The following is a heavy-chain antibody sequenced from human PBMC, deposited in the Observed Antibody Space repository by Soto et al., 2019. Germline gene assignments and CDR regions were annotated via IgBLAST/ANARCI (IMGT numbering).Heavy chain of an antibody. Sequence: QVQLQESGPGLVKPSQTPSLTCTVSGGSISRGDNYWSWIRQHPGKGLEWIGYIYYSGSPYYNPSLQSRLTISVDTSKNQFSLKLSSVTAADTAVYYCASWAGGYSGYVDYWGQGTLVTVSS. CDR1: GGSISRGDNY. CDR2: IYYSGSP. CDR3: ASWAGGYSGYVDY. J-gene: IGHJ4*02. D-gene: IGHD5-12*01. V-gene: IGHV4-31*03.